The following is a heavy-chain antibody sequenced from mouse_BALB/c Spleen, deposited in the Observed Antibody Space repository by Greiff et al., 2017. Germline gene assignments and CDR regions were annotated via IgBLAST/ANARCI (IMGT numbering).Heavy chain of an antibody. CDR3: ARLYYYGSSYVAWFAY. CDR1: GFNIKDTY. V-gene: IGHV14-3*02. Sequence: VQLQQSGAELVKPGASVKLSCTASGFNIKDTYMHWVKQRPEQGLEWIGRIDPANGNTKYDPKFQGKATITADTSSNTAYLQLSSLTSEDTAVYYCARLYYYGSSYVAWFAYWGQGTLVTVSA. D-gene: IGHD1-1*01. CDR2: IDPANGNT. J-gene: IGHJ3*01.